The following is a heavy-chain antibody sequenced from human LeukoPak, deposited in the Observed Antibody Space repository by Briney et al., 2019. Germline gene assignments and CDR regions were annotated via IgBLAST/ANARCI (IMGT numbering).Heavy chain of an antibody. J-gene: IGHJ6*02. CDR1: GGSFSGYY. CDR3: ASNGYSKILYYYYGMDV. D-gene: IGHD4-4*01. Sequence: PSETLSLTCAVYGGSFSGYYWSWIRQPPGKGLEWIGEINHSGSTNYNPSLKSRVTISVDTSKNQFSLKLSSVTAADTAVNYWASNGYSKILYYYYGMDVWGQGTTVTVSS. CDR2: INHSGST. V-gene: IGHV4-34*01.